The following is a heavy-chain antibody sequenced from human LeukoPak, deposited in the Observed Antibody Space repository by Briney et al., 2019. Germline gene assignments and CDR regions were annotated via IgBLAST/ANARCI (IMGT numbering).Heavy chain of an antibody. J-gene: IGHJ4*02. D-gene: IGHD6-19*01. CDR1: GGSISSYY. Sequence: NSSETLSLTCTVSGGSISSYYWNWIRQPPGKGLEWIGYVYISGSTNYNPSLKSRVTISVDTSKNQFSLKLSSVTAADTAVYFCARQLRGEAVAGHLQPFDYWGQGTLVTVSS. CDR2: VYISGST. CDR3: ARQLRGEAVAGHLQPFDY. V-gene: IGHV4-59*08.